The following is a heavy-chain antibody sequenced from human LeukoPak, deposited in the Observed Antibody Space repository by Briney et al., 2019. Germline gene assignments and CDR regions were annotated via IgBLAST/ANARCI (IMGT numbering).Heavy chain of an antibody. J-gene: IGHJ4*02. CDR1: GGTFSSYA. V-gene: IGHV1-69*05. CDR3: ARDYDSSGYSPIAFDY. CDR2: IIPIFGTA. D-gene: IGHD3-22*01. Sequence: SVKVSCKASGGTFSSYAISWVRQAPGQGLERMGRIIPIFGTANYAQKFQGRVTITTDESTSTAYMELSSLRSEDTAVYYCARDYDSSGYSPIAFDYWGQGTLVTVSS.